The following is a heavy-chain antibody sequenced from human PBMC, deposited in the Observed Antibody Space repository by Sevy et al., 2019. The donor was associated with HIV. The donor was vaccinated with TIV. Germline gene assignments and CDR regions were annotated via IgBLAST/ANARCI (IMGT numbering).Heavy chain of an antibody. CDR3: ATAPGTGY. CDR1: GFSLETFW. V-gene: IGHV3-15*01. Sequence: GGSLRLSCAASGFSLETFWIHWVRQAPGKGLEWVGRIKSNSDGGTTDYVAPLEGRFTMSRDDSENKIYLQINNLKIEDTAVYYCATAPGTGYWGQGTLVTVSS. J-gene: IGHJ4*02. CDR2: IKSNSDGGTT. D-gene: IGHD3-10*01.